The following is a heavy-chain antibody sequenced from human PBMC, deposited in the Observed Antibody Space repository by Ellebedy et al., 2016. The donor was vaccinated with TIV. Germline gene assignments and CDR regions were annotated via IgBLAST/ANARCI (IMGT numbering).Heavy chain of an antibody. J-gene: IGHJ4*02. CDR3: ARQYSDDSPFDY. CDR2: IYPGDSDT. D-gene: IGHD3-22*01. CDR1: GYSFTSYW. Sequence: GGSLRLXXQGSGYSFTSYWIGWVRQLPGKGLEWMGIIYPGDSDTRYSPSFQGQVTISADKSISTAYLQWSSLKASDTAMYYCARQYSDDSPFDYWGQGTLVTVSS. V-gene: IGHV5-51*01.